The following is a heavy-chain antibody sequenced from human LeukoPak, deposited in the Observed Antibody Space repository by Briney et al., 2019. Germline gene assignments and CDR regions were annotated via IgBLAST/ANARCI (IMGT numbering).Heavy chain of an antibody. D-gene: IGHD3-3*01. V-gene: IGHV1-46*01. J-gene: IGHJ4*02. Sequence: GASVKVSCKASGYTFTSYYMHWVRQAPGQGLEWMGIINPSGGSTSYAQKFQGRVTMTRDTSASTVYMELSSLRSEDTAVFYCARDRPLESYDYWGQGTLVTVSS. CDR3: ARDRPLESYDY. CDR1: GYTFTSYY. CDR2: INPSGGST.